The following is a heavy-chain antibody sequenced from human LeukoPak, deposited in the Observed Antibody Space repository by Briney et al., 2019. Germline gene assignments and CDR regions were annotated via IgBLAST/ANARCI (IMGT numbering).Heavy chain of an antibody. CDR2: ISYDGSNK. J-gene: IGHJ4*02. V-gene: IGHV3-30*18. CDR3: AKEDSSGWQALGVLDY. CDR1: GFTFSSYG. D-gene: IGHD6-19*01. Sequence: GRSLRLSCAASGFTFSSYGMHWVRQAPGKGLEWVAVISYDGSNKYYADSVKGRFTISRDNSKNTLYLQMNSLRAEDTAVYYCAKEDSSGWQALGVLDYWGQGTLVTVSS.